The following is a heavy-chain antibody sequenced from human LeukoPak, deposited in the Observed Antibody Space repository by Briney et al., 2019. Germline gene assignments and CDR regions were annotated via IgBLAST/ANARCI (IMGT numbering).Heavy chain of an antibody. CDR3: VVTITAAGTGY. CDR1: GFMFSSYE. CDR2: IDYSGGST. D-gene: IGHD6-13*01. V-gene: IGHV3-23*01. Sequence: PGGSLRLSCAASGFMFSSYEMSWIRQAPGKGLEWVSSIDYSGGSTHYADSVKGRFTISRDNSKNTLYLQMNSLRAEDTAVYYCVVTITAAGTGYWGQGTLVTVSS. J-gene: IGHJ4*02.